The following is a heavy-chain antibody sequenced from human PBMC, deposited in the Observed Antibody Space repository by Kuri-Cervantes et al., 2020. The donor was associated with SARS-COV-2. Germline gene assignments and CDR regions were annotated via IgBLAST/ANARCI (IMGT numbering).Heavy chain of an antibody. CDR3: ARAQDYYDSSGSITLFDY. CDR1: GGSISSYY. Sequence: ESLMISFTVSGGSISSYYWSWIRQPAGKGLEWIGRIYTSGSTNYNPSLKSRVTMSVDTSKNQFSLKLSSVTAADTAVYYCARAQDYYDSSGSITLFDYWGQGTLVTVSS. D-gene: IGHD3-22*01. CDR2: IYTSGST. V-gene: IGHV4-4*07. J-gene: IGHJ4*02.